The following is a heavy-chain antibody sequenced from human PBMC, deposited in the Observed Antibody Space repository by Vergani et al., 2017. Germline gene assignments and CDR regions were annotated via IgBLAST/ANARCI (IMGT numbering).Heavy chain of an antibody. CDR2: LYYSGST. D-gene: IGHD3-22*01. J-gene: IGHJ3*02. CDR1: GGSISSGGYY. Sequence: QVQLQESGPGLVKPSQTLSLTCTVSGGSISSGGYYWSWIRQHPGKGLEWIGYLYYSGSTYYNPSLKSRVTISVDTSKNQFSLKLSSVTAADTAVYYCARGRITRIVEDAFDIWGQGTMVTVSS. CDR3: ARGRITRIVEDAFDI. V-gene: IGHV4-31*03.